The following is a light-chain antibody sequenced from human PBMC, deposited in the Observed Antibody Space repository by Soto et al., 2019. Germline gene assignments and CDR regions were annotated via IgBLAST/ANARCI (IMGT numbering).Light chain of an antibody. V-gene: IGKV3-15*01. J-gene: IGKJ4*01. Sequence: EVVMTQSPATLSASPGERATLSCRASQTISSNVAWYQQKPGQAPRLLIYGASTRATGIPARFSGSVSGTEFTLTISSLQSEDFAVYYCQHYNDWPPLTFGGGTKVEIK. CDR2: GAS. CDR3: QHYNDWPPLT. CDR1: QTISSN.